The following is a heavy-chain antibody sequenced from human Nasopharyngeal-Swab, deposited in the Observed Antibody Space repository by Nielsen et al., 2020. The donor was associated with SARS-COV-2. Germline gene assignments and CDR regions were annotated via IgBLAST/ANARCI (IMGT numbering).Heavy chain of an antibody. D-gene: IGHD6-19*01. CDR3: ATGQQWLVQWFDP. CDR2: FDLEDGET. Sequence: ASVKVSCKVSGYTLTELSMHWVRQAPGKGLEWMGGFDLEDGETIYAQKFQGRVTMTEDTSTDTAYMELSSLRSEDTAVYYCATGQQWLVQWFDPWGQGTLVTVSS. CDR1: GYTLTELS. V-gene: IGHV1-24*01. J-gene: IGHJ5*02.